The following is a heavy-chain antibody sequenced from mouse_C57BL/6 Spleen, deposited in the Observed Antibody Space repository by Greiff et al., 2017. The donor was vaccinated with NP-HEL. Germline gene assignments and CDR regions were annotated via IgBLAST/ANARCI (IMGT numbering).Heavy chain of an antibody. V-gene: IGHV1-50*01. CDR2: IDPSDSYT. J-gene: IGHJ3*01. CDR3: ARRGGRGFAY. Sequence: QVQLQQSGAELVKPGASVKLSCKASGYTFTSYWMQWVKQRPGQGLEWIGEIDPSDSYTNYNQKFKGKATLTVDTSSSTAYMQRSSLTSEDSAVYYCARRGGRGFAYWGQGTLVTVSA. CDR1: GYTFTSYW.